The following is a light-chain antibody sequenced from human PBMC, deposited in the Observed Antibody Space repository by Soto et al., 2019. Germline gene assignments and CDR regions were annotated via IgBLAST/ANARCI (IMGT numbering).Light chain of an antibody. V-gene: IGKV1-5*03. J-gene: IGKJ1*01. CDR3: QQYNNWFGT. CDR2: QAP. CDR1: ENINKW. Sequence: DIQMTQSPSTLSASVGDRVTITCRASENINKWLAWYQQRPLTVPTLLIYQAPNLESGVPARFSGSGSGTDFTLTISSLQPEDFAVYYCQQYNNWFGTFGQGTKVDIK.